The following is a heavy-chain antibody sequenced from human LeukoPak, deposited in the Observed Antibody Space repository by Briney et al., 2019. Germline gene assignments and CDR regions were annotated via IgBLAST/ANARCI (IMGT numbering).Heavy chain of an antibody. V-gene: IGHV3-21*01. Sequence: PGGSLRLSCAASGFTFSSYSMNWVRQAPAKGLEWVSSISSSSYIYYADSVKGRFTISRDNAKNSLYLQMNSLRAEDTAVYYCARDETGVAFDYWGQGTLVTVSS. CDR1: GFTFSSYS. D-gene: IGHD1-14*01. J-gene: IGHJ4*02. CDR3: ARDETGVAFDY. CDR2: ISSSSYI.